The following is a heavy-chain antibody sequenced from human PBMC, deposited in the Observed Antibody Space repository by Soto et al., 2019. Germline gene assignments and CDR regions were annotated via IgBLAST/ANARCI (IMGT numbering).Heavy chain of an antibody. D-gene: IGHD1-26*01. V-gene: IGHV3-15*07. Sequence: EVQLVESGGGLVKPGGALRLSCAASGFTFSNAWMNWVRQAPGKGLEWVGRIKSKTDGGTTDYAAPVKGRFTISRDDSKNTLYLQMNSLKTEDTAVYYCTTRIGSSGPIDYWGQGTLVTVSS. CDR3: TTRIGSSGPIDY. J-gene: IGHJ4*02. CDR2: IKSKTDGGTT. CDR1: GFTFSNAW.